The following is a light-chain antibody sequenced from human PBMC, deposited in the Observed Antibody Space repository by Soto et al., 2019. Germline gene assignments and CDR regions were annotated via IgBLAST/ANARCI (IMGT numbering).Light chain of an antibody. Sequence: EIVLTQSPATLSLSPGERATLSCRASQSVNFYLAWYQQKPGQAPRLLIYDTFNRATGIPARFSGSGSGTDFTLTISSLEPEDFAVYYCQQRYKWPPITFGGGTKVEIK. J-gene: IGKJ4*01. CDR1: QSVNFY. V-gene: IGKV3-11*01. CDR2: DTF. CDR3: QQRYKWPPIT.